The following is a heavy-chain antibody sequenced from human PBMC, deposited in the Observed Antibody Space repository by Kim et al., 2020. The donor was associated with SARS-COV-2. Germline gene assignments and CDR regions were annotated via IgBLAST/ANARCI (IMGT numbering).Heavy chain of an antibody. V-gene: IGHV5-51*01. Sequence: GESLKISCKGSGYSFTSYWIGWVRQMPGKGLEWMGIIYPGDSDTRNSPSFQGQVTISADKSISTAYLQWSSLKASDTAMYYCAGLGYYYGSGSLSSNWFDPWGQGTLVTVSS. D-gene: IGHD3-10*01. CDR3: AGLGYYYGSGSLSSNWFDP. CDR2: IYPGDSDT. J-gene: IGHJ5*02. CDR1: GYSFTSYW.